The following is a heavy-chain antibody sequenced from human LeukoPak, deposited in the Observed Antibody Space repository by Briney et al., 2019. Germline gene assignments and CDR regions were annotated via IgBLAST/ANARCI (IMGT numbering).Heavy chain of an antibody. CDR2: IYYSGST. CDR1: GGSISSYY. Sequence: SETPSLTCTVSGGSISSYYWSWIRQPPGKGLEWIGYIYYSGSTNYNPSLKSRVTISVDTSKNQFSLKLSSVTAADTAVYYCARGSRSYGPDYWGQGTLVTVSS. V-gene: IGHV4-59*01. D-gene: IGHD5-18*01. CDR3: ARGSRSYGPDY. J-gene: IGHJ4*02.